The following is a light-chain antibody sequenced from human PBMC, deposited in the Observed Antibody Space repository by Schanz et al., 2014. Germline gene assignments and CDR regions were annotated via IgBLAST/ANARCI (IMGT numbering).Light chain of an antibody. J-gene: IGKJ2*01. Sequence: EIVLTQSPGTLSLSPGERVTLSCRASRSFSSDYLAWYQQKPGQPPRLLIYGASSRATGIPDRFSGSGSGTDFTLTISRLEPEDFVVYYCQQYGSSPRTFGQGTNLEIK. CDR1: RSFSSDY. V-gene: IGKV3-20*01. CDR2: GAS. CDR3: QQYGSSPRT.